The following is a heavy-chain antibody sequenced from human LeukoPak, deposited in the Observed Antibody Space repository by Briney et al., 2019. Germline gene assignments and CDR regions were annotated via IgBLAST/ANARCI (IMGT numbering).Heavy chain of an antibody. CDR2: IYHSGST. J-gene: IGHJ4*02. V-gene: IGHV4-30-2*01. Sequence: SETLSLTCAVSGVSISSGGYSWSWIRQPPGKGLEWIGYIYHSGSTYYNPSLKSRVTISVDTSKNQFSLKLSSVTAADTAVYYCARGPFSYDSSGYRHFDYWGQGTLVTVSS. CDR1: GVSISSGGYS. D-gene: IGHD3-22*01. CDR3: ARGPFSYDSSGYRHFDY.